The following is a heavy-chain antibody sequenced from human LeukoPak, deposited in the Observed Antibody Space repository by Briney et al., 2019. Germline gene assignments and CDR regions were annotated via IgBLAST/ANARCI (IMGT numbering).Heavy chain of an antibody. V-gene: IGHV3-53*01. D-gene: IGHD3-22*01. J-gene: IGHJ5*02. Sequence: PGGSLRLSCAASGFTVSSNYMSWVRQAPGKGLEWVSVIYSGGSTYYADSVKGRFTISRDNAKNSLYLQMNSLRDEDTAVYYCARDMNYYDSSGYYNWFDPWGQGTLVTVSS. CDR1: GFTVSSNY. CDR2: IYSGGST. CDR3: ARDMNYYDSSGYYNWFDP.